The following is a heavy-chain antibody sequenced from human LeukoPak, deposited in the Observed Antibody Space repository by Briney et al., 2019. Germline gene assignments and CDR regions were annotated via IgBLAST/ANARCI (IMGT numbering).Heavy chain of an antibody. V-gene: IGHV1-18*01. CDR1: GYTFNSYG. D-gene: IGHD3-9*01. Sequence: ASVKVSCKASGYTFNSYGISWVRQAPGQGLEWMGWISAYNGNTNYAQKLQGRVTMTTDTSTSTTYMELRSLRSDDTAVYYCARVGFYYDILTGYSVFDPWGQGTLVTVSS. CDR2: ISAYNGNT. J-gene: IGHJ5*02. CDR3: ARVGFYYDILTGYSVFDP.